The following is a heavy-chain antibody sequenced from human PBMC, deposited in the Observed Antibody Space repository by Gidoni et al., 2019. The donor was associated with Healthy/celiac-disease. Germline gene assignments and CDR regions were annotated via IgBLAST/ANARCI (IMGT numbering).Heavy chain of an antibody. V-gene: IGHV1-24*01. Sequence: VSGYTLTELSLHWVRQAPGKGLEWMGGFDPEDGETIYAQKFQGRVTMTEDTSTDTAYMELSSLRSEDTAVYYCATVGPWVERNKARRAFDYWGQGTLVTVSS. D-gene: IGHD1-1*01. CDR2: FDPEDGET. CDR3: ATVGPWVERNKARRAFDY. CDR1: GYTLTELS. J-gene: IGHJ4*02.